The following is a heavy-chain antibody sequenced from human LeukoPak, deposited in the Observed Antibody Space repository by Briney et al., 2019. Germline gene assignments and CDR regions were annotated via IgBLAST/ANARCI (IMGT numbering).Heavy chain of an antibody. V-gene: IGHV3-21*01. D-gene: IGHD3-10*01. J-gene: IGHJ4*02. CDR3: ARDDGSGSSDY. CDR2: ISSSSSYI. CDR1: GFTFSSYS. Sequence: GGSLRLSCAASGFTFSSYSMNWVRQAPGKGLEWVSSISSSSSYIYYADSVKGRFTISRDNAKNSLYLQMNSLRAEDTAAYYCARDDGSGSSDYWGQGTLVTVSS.